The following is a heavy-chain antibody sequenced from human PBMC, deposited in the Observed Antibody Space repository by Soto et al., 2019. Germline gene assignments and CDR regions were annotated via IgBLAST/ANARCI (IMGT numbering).Heavy chain of an antibody. CDR2: IYSGGST. D-gene: IGHD5-12*01. V-gene: IGHV3-66*01. CDR3: ARVTFRWLRWLDAFDI. CDR1: GFTVSSNY. Sequence: EVQLVEPGGGLVQPGGSLRLSCAAAGFTVSSNYMSWVRQSPGKGLEWVSVIYSGGSTYYADSVKGRFTISRDNSKNTLYLQMNRLRAEDTAVYYCARVTFRWLRWLDAFDIWGQGTMVTVSS. J-gene: IGHJ3*02.